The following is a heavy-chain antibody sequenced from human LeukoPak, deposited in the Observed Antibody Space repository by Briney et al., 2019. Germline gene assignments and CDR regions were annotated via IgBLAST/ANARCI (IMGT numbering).Heavy chain of an antibody. V-gene: IGHV3-33*01. J-gene: IGHJ3*01. CDR3: ARAGDAFDL. CDR1: GFTFSSYG. Sequence: PGGSLRLSCAASGFTFSSYGMHWVRQAPGKGLEWVAVIWYDGSDEYYTASVKGRFTIFRDNSKNTLYLQMSSLRAEETAIYYCARAGDAFDLWGQGTMVTVSS. CDR2: IWYDGSDE.